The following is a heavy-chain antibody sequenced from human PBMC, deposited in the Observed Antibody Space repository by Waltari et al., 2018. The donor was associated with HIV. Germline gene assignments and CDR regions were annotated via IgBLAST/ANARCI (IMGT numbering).Heavy chain of an antibody. CDR3: AKGGWPVLAFDY. V-gene: IGHV3-30*02. J-gene: IGHJ4*02. D-gene: IGHD2-15*01. CDR2: IRYDGSNK. CDR1: GFTFSSYG. Sequence: QVQLVESGGGVVQPGGSLRLSCAASGFTFSSYGMPWVRQAPAKGLEWVAFIRYDGSNKYYADSVKGRFTISRDNSKNTLYLQMNSLRAEDTAVYYCAKGGWPVLAFDYWGQGTLVTVSS.